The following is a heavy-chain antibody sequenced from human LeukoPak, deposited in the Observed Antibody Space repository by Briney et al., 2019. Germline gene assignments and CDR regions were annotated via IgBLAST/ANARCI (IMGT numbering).Heavy chain of an antibody. Sequence: PSETLSLTCTVSGGSISSYCWSWIRQPAGKGLEWIGRIYTSGSTNYNPSLKSRVTMSVDTSKNQFSLKLSSVTAADTAVYYCARGGSVVPAAIRITYYYYMDVWGKGTTVTVSS. J-gene: IGHJ6*03. D-gene: IGHD2-2*02. CDR2: IYTSGST. CDR3: ARGGSVVPAAIRITYYYYMDV. CDR1: GGSISSYC. V-gene: IGHV4-4*07.